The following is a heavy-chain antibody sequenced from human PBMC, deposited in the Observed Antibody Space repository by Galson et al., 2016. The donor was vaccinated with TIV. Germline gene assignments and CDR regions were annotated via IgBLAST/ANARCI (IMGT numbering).Heavy chain of an antibody. CDR3: AREKEIVVVGSTNPYYYYNMDV. CDR1: GFTFSSHA. CDR2: ISGGGGST. V-gene: IGHV3-23*01. Sequence: SLRLSCAASGFTFSSHAMSWVRQAPGKGLEWVSSISGGGGSTYFADSVKGRFTISRDNSKNTLFLQMNNLSAEDTATYFCAREKEIVVVGSTNPYYYYNMDVWGQGTTVTVSS. J-gene: IGHJ6*03. D-gene: IGHD2-15*01.